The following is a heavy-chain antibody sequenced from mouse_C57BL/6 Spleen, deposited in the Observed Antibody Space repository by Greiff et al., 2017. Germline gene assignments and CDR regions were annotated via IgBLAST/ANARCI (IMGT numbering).Heavy chain of an antibody. J-gene: IGHJ1*03. CDR3: ARGGYYGSSYLFDV. V-gene: IGHV1-26*01. Sequence: EVQLQQSGPELVKPGASVKISCKASGYTFTDYYMNWVKQSHGKSLEWIGDINPNNGGTSYNQKFKGKATLTVDKSSSTAYMELRSLTSEDSAVYYCARGGYYGSSYLFDVWGTGTTVTVSS. CDR1: GYTFTDYY. CDR2: INPNNGGT. D-gene: IGHD1-1*01.